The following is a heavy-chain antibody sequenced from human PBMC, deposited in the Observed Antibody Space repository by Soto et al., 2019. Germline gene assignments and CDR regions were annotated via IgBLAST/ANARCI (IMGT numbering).Heavy chain of an antibody. CDR2: IKSKIEGGTI. Sequence: EVQLVESGGGLVKPGASLRLSCAASGFTLSDAWMNWVRQTPGKGLEWVGRIKSKIEGGTIDYAAPVKGRFTISRDDSKHTLFLQMTSIPTEHTPVYYHTRMRIGESGTGYSGQGTLVTVSP. CDR3: TRMRIGESGTGY. V-gene: IGHV3-15*01. J-gene: IGHJ4*02. CDR1: GFTLSDAW. D-gene: IGHD3-10*01.